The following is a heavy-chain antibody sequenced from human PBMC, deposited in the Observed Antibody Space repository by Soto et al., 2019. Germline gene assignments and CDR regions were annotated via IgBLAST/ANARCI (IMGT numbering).Heavy chain of an antibody. Sequence: SETLSLTCTVSGGSISSSSYYWGWIRQPPGKGLEWIGSIYYSGSTYYNPSLKSRVTISVDTSKNQFSLKLSSVTAADTAVYYCARGSEWFGESTWLDPWGQGTLVTVSS. J-gene: IGHJ5*02. CDR1: GGSISSSSYY. CDR2: IYYSGST. V-gene: IGHV4-39*01. CDR3: ARGSEWFGESTWLDP. D-gene: IGHD3-10*01.